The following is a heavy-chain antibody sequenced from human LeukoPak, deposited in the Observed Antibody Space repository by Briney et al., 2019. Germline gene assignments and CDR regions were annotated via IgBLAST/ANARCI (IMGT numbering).Heavy chain of an antibody. V-gene: IGHV4-30-4*08. CDR2: IYRSGST. CDR1: GGSISSGDYF. Sequence: SETLSLTCSDSGGSISSGDYFWSWIRQPPGKGLEWIGYIYRSGSTYYSPSLKSRVSISLDTSKNQFSLKLSSVTAADTAVYYCARANYAYGDYWGQGTLVTVSS. D-gene: IGHD2-2*01. J-gene: IGHJ4*02. CDR3: ARANYAYGDY.